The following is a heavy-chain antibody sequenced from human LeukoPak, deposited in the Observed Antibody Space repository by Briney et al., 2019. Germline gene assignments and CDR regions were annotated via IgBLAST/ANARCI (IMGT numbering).Heavy chain of an antibody. J-gene: IGHJ6*03. Sequence: KTSETLSLTCAVYGGSFSGYYWSWIRQPPGKGLEWIGEINHSGSTNYNPSLKSRVTISVDTSKNQFSLKLSSVTAADTAVYYCAREDDSSGYYPYYYYMDVWGKGTTVTVSS. D-gene: IGHD3-22*01. CDR1: GGSFSGYY. V-gene: IGHV4-34*01. CDR3: AREDDSSGYYPYYYYMDV. CDR2: INHSGST.